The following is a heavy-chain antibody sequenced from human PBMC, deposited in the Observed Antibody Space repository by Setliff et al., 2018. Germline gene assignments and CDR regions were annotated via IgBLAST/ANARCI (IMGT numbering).Heavy chain of an antibody. CDR3: ASQWELPGLDY. CDR2: ISPSSSDM. D-gene: IGHD1-26*01. J-gene: IGHJ4*02. V-gene: IGHV3-21*01. Sequence: GGSLRLSCAASGFTFSSYSMNWVRQAPGKGLEWVSSISPSSSDMYYADSVKGRFTISRDNAKNTLYLQMNSLRAEDTAVYYCASQWELPGLDYWGQGTLVTVSS. CDR1: GFTFSSYS.